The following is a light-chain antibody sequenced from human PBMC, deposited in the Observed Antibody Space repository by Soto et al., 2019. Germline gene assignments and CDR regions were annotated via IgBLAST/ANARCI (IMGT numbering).Light chain of an antibody. CDR2: DVS. CDR3: CSYAGSYTFDVV. CDR1: SSDVGGYNY. Sequence: QSVLTQPRSVSGSPGQSVTISCTGTSSDVGGYNYVSWYQQHPGKAPKLMIYDVSKRPSGVPDRFPGSKSGNTASLTISGLQAEDEADYYCCSYAGSYTFDVVFGGGTKLTVL. V-gene: IGLV2-11*01. J-gene: IGLJ2*01.